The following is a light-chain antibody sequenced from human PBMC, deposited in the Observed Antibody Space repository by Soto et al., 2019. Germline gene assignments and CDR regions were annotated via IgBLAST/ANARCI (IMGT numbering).Light chain of an antibody. CDR2: DVS. J-gene: IGLJ3*02. CDR3: CSYAGRYALWV. CDR1: SSDVGNYNY. V-gene: IGLV2-11*01. Sequence: QSALTQPRSVSGSPGQSVTISCTGTSSDVGNYNYVSWYQQHPGKAPKVMMYDVSKRPSGVPDRFSGSKSGNTASLTISGLQVEDEADYYCCSYAGRYALWVFGGGTKLTVL.